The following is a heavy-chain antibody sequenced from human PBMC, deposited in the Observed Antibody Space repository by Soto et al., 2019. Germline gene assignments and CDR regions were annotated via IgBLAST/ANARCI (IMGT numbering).Heavy chain of an antibody. D-gene: IGHD2-2*01. J-gene: IGHJ4*02. CDR2: ISYDGSNK. V-gene: IGHV3-30*03. CDR3: ATRARMPKFDY. Sequence: QVQLVESGGGVVQPGRSLRLSCAASGFTFSSYGMHWVRQAPGKGLEWVAVISYDGSNKYYADSVKGRFTISRDNSKNTLYLQKNSLRAEDTAVYYCATRARMPKFDYWGQGTLVTVSS. CDR1: GFTFSSYG.